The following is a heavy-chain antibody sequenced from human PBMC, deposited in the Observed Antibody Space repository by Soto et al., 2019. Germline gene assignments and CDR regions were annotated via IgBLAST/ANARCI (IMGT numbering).Heavy chain of an antibody. J-gene: IGHJ1*01. V-gene: IGHV4-39*02. CDR1: GGSVSSSSYY. Sequence: QLQLQESGPGLVEPSETLSLTCIVSGGSVSSSSYYWGWIRQPPGKGLEWIGSVYYRGRTYYSPSFDSRVTRSVDMSKNHFSLNLSSVTAADTAVYYCARIDSSGGLDSWGQGILVTVSS. D-gene: IGHD3-22*01. CDR2: VYYRGRT. CDR3: ARIDSSGGLDS.